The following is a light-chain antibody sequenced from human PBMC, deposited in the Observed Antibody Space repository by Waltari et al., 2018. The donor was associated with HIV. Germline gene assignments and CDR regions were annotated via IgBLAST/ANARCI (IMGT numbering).Light chain of an antibody. CDR3: CSYAGTYTYVL. Sequence: QSALTQPRSVSGSPGQSVTISCTGTSSDVGGYDSVPWYLQHPVTVPKLIIYEVIKRPSGVPDRSSGSTSGNTASLTISGLQTEDEADYFCCSYAGTYTYVLFGGGTKLTVL. CDR1: SSDVGGYDS. V-gene: IGLV2-11*01. CDR2: EVI. J-gene: IGLJ3*02.